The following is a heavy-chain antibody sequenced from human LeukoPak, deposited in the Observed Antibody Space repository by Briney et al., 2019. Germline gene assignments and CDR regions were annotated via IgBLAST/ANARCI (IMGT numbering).Heavy chain of an antibody. CDR3: ARRLSMREDAFDI. J-gene: IGHJ3*02. D-gene: IGHD2-8*01. CDR2: IYTSGST. V-gene: IGHV4-4*09. Sequence: PSETLSLTRTVSGGSISSYYWSWIRQPPGKGLEWIGYIYTSGSTNYNPSLKSRVTISVDTSKNQFSLKLSSVTAVDTAVYYCARRLSMREDAFDIWGQGTMVTVSS. CDR1: GGSISSYY.